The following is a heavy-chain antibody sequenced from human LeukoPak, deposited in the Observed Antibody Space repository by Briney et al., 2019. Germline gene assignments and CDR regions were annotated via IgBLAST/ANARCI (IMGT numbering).Heavy chain of an antibody. J-gene: IGHJ4*02. Sequence: GGSLRLSCAASGFTFSNAWMSWVRQAPGKGLEWVGRIKSKTGGGTTDYAAPVKGRFTISRDDSKNTLYLQMNSLKTEDTAVYYCTTDLEQLVRSSSVGDYWGQGTLVTVSS. CDR1: GFTFSNAW. CDR2: IKSKTGGGTT. CDR3: TTDLEQLVRSSSVGDY. V-gene: IGHV3-15*01. D-gene: IGHD6-6*01.